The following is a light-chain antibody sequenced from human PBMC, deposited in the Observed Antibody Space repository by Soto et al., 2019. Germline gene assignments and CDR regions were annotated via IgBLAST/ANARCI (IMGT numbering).Light chain of an antibody. CDR1: SGHSSYA. J-gene: IGLJ2*01. Sequence: QPVLTQSPSASASLGASVKLTCTLSSGHSSYAIAGHQQQPEKGPRYLMKLNSDGSHSKGDGIPDRFSGSSSGAERYLTIASLQSEDEADYSCQTWRTGIVVFGGGTKRTV. CDR3: QTWRTGIVV. V-gene: IGLV4-69*01. CDR2: LNSDGSH.